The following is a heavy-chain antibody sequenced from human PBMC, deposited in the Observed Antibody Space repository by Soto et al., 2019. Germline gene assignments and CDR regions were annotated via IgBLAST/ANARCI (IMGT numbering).Heavy chain of an antibody. CDR3: GRVASRELDFGVVIPLGWFDP. CDR1: GGSISTYF. V-gene: IGHV4-59*01. J-gene: IGHJ5*02. Sequence: SETLSLTCTVSGGSISTYFWSWIRQPPGKGLEWIGYIYYSGSTNYNPSLKSRVTISVDTSKNQFSLKLTSVTAADTAGYYCGRVASRELDFGVVIPLGWFDPWGQGTLVTVSS. CDR2: IYYSGST. D-gene: IGHD3-3*01.